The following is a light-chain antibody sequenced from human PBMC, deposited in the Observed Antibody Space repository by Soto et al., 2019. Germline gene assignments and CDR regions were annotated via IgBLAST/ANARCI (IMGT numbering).Light chain of an antibody. CDR2: VIS. J-gene: IGKJ1*01. V-gene: IGKV1-9*01. Sequence: IQLTQSPSSLSASVGDRVTITCRASQGISSYLAWYQQKPGRAPRLLIYVISTLQSGVPSRFSGSGSGTVFTLTISSLQPGDFATYYCQQGKSFPWTFGQGTKVDIK. CDR3: QQGKSFPWT. CDR1: QGISSY.